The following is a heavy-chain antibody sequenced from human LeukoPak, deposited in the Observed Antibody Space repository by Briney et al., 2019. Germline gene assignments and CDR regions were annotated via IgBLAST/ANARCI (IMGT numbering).Heavy chain of an antibody. Sequence: GGSLRLSCAASGFTFSSYWMHWVSQAPGKRLVWVSRINSDGSSTSYADSVKGRFTISRDNAKNTLYLQMNSLRAEDTAVYYCARPAEYCSSTSCYSGDFDYWGQGTLVTVSS. V-gene: IGHV3-74*01. J-gene: IGHJ4*02. CDR2: INSDGSST. CDR1: GFTFSSYW. D-gene: IGHD2-2*01. CDR3: ARPAEYCSSTSCYSGDFDY.